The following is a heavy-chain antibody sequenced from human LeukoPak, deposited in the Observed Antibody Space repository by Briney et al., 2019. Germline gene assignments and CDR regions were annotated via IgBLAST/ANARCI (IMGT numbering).Heavy chain of an antibody. CDR1: GGSISSSNW. Sequence: SETLSLTCAVSGGSISSSNWWSWVRQPPGKGLEWIGEIYHSGSTNYNPSLKSRVTISVDTSKNQFSLKLSSVTAADTAVYYCASSCSGGSCSTPTRLDYWGQGTLVTVSS. CDR2: IYHSGST. D-gene: IGHD2-15*01. V-gene: IGHV4-4*02. CDR3: ASSCSGGSCSTPTRLDY. J-gene: IGHJ4*02.